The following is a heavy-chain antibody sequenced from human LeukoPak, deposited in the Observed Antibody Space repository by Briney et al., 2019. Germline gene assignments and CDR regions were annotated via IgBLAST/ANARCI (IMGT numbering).Heavy chain of an antibody. J-gene: IGHJ5*02. CDR3: ARDLGIAAAAPKYNWFDP. V-gene: IGHV1-69*13. CDR1: GVTFSSYA. CDR2: IIPIFGTA. D-gene: IGHD6-13*01. Sequence: SVKVSCKASGVTFSSYAISWVRQAPGPGLEWMGGIIPIFGTANYAQKFQGRVTITADESTSTAYMELSSLRSEDTAVYYCARDLGIAAAAPKYNWFDPWGQGTLVTVSS.